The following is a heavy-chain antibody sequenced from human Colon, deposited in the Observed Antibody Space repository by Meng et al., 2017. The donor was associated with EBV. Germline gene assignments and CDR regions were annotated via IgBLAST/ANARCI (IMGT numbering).Heavy chain of an antibody. D-gene: IGHD3-10*01. V-gene: IGHV4-39*01. J-gene: IGHJ4*02. CDR2: IYYNGST. CDR1: GDSISISSYY. Sequence: QLQLHESAPGRSNPSEPLSLTCTVSGDSISISSYYWGWIRQPPGKGLEWIGCIYYNGSTYYNPSLKSRVTISVDTSKNQFSLKLNSVTAADTAVYYCARRRYYYGSGSYHSYYFDYWGQGALVTVSS. CDR3: ARRRYYYGSGSYHSYYFDY.